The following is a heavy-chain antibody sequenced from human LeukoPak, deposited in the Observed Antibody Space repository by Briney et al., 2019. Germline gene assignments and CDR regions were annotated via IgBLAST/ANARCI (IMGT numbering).Heavy chain of an antibody. CDR3: AKQLGYCSDGSCYFPY. D-gene: IGHD2-15*01. J-gene: IGHJ4*02. Sequence: GGSLRLFCGASGFTFSSSPMSGVRQARGKGGEGGSAISNNGGYTYYADSVQGRSTISRDNSKSTLCLQMNGLRAEDTAVYYCAKQLGYCSDGSCYFPYWGQGTLVTVSS. CDR1: GFTFSSSP. V-gene: IGHV3-23*01. CDR2: ISNNGGYT.